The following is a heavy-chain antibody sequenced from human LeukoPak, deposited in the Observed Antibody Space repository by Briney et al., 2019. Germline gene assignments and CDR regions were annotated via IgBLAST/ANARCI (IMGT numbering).Heavy chain of an antibody. CDR1: GGSFSGYY. V-gene: IGHV4-34*01. D-gene: IGHD4-17*01. J-gene: IGHJ3*02. CDR3: ARNGDYRAFDI. CDR2: INHSGST. Sequence: SETLSLTCAVYGGSFSGYYWSWIRQPPGKGLEWIGEINHSGSTIYNPSLKSRITISVDTSKNQFSLKLSSVTAADTAVYYCARNGDYRAFDIWGQGTMVTVSS.